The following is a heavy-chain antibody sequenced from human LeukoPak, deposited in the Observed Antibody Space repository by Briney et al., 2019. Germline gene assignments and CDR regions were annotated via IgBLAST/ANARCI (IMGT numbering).Heavy chain of an antibody. Sequence: GGSLRLSCAASGFTFSSYSMNWVRQAPGKGLEWVTVISYDATNENYADSVKGRFTISRDNSKNTLYLQMNSLRPEDTAVYYCARDPRSSGYFFDYWGQGTLVTVSS. J-gene: IGHJ4*02. V-gene: IGHV3-30*03. CDR1: GFTFSSYS. D-gene: IGHD3-22*01. CDR2: ISYDATNE. CDR3: ARDPRSSGYFFDY.